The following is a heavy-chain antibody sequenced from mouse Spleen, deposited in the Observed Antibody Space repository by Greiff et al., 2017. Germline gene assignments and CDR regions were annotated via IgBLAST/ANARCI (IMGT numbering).Heavy chain of an antibody. CDR3: TLHYYGYVWFAY. V-gene: IGHV6-6*01. Sequence: EVQVVESGGGLVQPGGSMKLSCAASGFTFSDAWMDWVRQSPEKGLEWVAEIRNKANNHATYYAESVKGRFTISRDDSKSSVYLQMNSLRAEDTGIYYCTLHYYGYVWFAYWGQGTLVTVSA. D-gene: IGHD1-2*01. CDR2: IRNKANNHAT. J-gene: IGHJ3*01. CDR1: GFTFSDAW.